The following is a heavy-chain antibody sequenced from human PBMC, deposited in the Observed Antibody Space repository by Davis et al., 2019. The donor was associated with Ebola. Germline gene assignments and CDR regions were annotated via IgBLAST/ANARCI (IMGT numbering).Heavy chain of an antibody. CDR2: INHSGST. J-gene: IGHJ4*02. V-gene: IGHV4-34*01. D-gene: IGHD5-18*01. Sequence: PSETLSLTCAVYGGSFSGYYWSWIRQPPGKGLEWIGEINHSGSTNYNPSLKSRVTISVDTSKNQFSLKLSSVTAADTAVYFCAREGGYPYAIDYWGQGILVTVSS. CDR3: AREGGYPYAIDY. CDR1: GGSFSGYY.